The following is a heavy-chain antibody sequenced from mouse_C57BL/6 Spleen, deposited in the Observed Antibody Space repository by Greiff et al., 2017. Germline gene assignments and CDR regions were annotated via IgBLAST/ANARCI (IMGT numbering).Heavy chain of an antibody. CDR2: ITPNSGTS. V-gene: IGHV1-39*01. CDR3: ARGVTTARGYLEV. Sequence: VQLQQSGPELVKPGASVKISCMASGYSFTDYHMNWVQQRPGKSLEWIGVITPNSGTSSYNQKFKGKATLTVDQSSSTAYMQLNRQTSEDSAVYYCARGVTTARGYLEVWGKGTTVTVSS. D-gene: IGHD1-2*01. CDR1: GYSFTDYH. J-gene: IGHJ1*03.